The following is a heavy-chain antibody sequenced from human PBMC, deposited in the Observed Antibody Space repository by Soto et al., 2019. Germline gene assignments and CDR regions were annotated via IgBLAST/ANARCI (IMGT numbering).Heavy chain of an antibody. Sequence: GGSLRLSCAASGFTFSSYAMSWVRQAPGKGLEWVSAISGSGGSTYYADSVKGRFTISRDNSKNTLYLQMNSLRAEDTAVYYCVKDLLPTDYYDSSGYGAVDYWGQGTLVTVSS. CDR1: GFTFSSYA. J-gene: IGHJ4*02. CDR2: ISGSGGST. V-gene: IGHV3-23*01. CDR3: VKDLLPTDYYDSSGYGAVDY. D-gene: IGHD3-22*01.